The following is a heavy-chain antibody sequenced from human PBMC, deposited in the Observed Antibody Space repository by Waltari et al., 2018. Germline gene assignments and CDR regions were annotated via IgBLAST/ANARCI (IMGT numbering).Heavy chain of an antibody. CDR2: IIPIFGTA. V-gene: IGHV1-69*13. CDR3: ARIESGVLSYYYYGMDV. J-gene: IGHJ6*02. CDR1: GGTFSSYA. D-gene: IGHD2-8*01. Sequence: QVQLVQSGAEVKKPGSSVKVSCKASGGTFSSYAISWVRQAPGQGLEWMGGIIPIFGTANYAQKFQGRVTITADESTSTAYMELSSLRSEDTAVYYCARIESGVLSYYYYGMDVWGQGTTVTVSS.